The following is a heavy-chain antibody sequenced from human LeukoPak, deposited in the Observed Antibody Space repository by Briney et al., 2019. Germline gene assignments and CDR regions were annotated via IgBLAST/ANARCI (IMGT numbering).Heavy chain of an antibody. Sequence: ASVNVSCKASGYTFTSDGISWVRQAPGQGLERMGWISAYNGNTNYAQKLQGRVTMTTDTSTSTAYMELWSLRSDDTAVYYCARVGVVITAGPIEYYFDYWGQGTLVTVSS. CDR1: GYTFTSDG. V-gene: IGHV1-18*01. D-gene: IGHD3-3*01. CDR2: ISAYNGNT. J-gene: IGHJ4*02. CDR3: ARVGVVITAGPIEYYFDY.